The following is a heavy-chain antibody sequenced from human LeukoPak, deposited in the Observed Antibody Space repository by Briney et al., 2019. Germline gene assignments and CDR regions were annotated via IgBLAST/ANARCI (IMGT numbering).Heavy chain of an antibody. CDR1: GFSFSSYW. CDR2: INQDGSEK. J-gene: IGHJ4*02. V-gene: IGHV3-7*01. CDR3: ARRDGYNTFYFEY. Sequence: GGSLRLSCAASGFSFSSYWMSWVRQAPGKGLEWVANINQDGSEKYYVDSVKGRFTISRGNAKNSLHLQMNSLRAEDTAVYYCARRDGYNTFYFEYWGQGTLVTVSS. D-gene: IGHD5-24*01.